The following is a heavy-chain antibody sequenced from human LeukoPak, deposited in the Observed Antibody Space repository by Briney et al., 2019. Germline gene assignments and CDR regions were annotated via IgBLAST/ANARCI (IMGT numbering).Heavy chain of an antibody. CDR3: SRTAGGYNFWSGSDY. Sequence: GESLKISCKVSGYSFTNYWIGWVRQMPGKGLEWMAIIYPGDSDSRYSPSFQGQVTISVDKSISTVYLQWSSLKASDTAIYYCSRTAGGYNFWSGSDYWGQGTLVTVSS. D-gene: IGHD3-3*01. CDR2: IYPGDSDS. CDR1: GYSFTNYW. J-gene: IGHJ4*02. V-gene: IGHV5-51*01.